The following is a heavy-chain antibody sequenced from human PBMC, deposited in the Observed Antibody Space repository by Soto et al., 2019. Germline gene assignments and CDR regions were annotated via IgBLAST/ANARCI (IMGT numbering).Heavy chain of an antibody. J-gene: IGHJ6*02. Sequence: GGSLRLSCAASGFTFSSYGMHWVRQAPGKGLEWVAVIYDGSNKYYADSVKGRFTISRDNAKNSLYLQMNSLRAEDTAVYYCARGSVAGAYYYYGMDVWGQGTTVTVSS. CDR3: ARGSVAGAYYYYGMDV. CDR1: GFTFSSYG. D-gene: IGHD6-19*01. CDR2: IYDGSNK. V-gene: IGHV3-33*08.